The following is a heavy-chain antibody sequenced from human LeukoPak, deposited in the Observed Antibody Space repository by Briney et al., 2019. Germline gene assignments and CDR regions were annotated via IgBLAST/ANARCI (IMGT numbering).Heavy chain of an antibody. J-gene: IGHJ4*02. CDR1: GFTLSSYA. D-gene: IGHD6-13*01. CDR2: ISGSGGST. Sequence: TGGSLRLSCAASGFTLSSYAMSWVRQAPGKGLEWVSAISGSGGSTYYADSVKGRFTISRDNSKNTLYLQMNSLRAEDTAVYYCAKESGWIAAAGSFLDYWGQGTLVTVSS. CDR3: AKESGWIAAAGSFLDY. V-gene: IGHV3-23*01.